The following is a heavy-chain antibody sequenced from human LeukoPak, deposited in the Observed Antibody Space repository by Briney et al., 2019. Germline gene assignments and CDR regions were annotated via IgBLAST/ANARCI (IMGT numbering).Heavy chain of an antibody. V-gene: IGHV4-34*01. CDR1: GGSFSGYY. D-gene: IGHD2-2*01. J-gene: IGHJ4*02. CDR2: INHSGST. CDR3: ARNTPENVVVPAATSIDY. Sequence: SETLSLTCAVYGGSFSGYYWSWIRQPPGKGLEWIGEINHSGSTNYNPSLKSRVTMSVDTSKNQFSLKLSSVTAADTAVYYCARNTPENVVVPAATSIDYWGQGTLVTVSS.